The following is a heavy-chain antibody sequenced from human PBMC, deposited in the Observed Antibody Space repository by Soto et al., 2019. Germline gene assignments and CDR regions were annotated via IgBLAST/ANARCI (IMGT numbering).Heavy chain of an antibody. CDR2: ISGSGGST. Sequence: EVQLLESGGGSVQPGGSLRLSCAASGFTFSSYAMSWVRQAPGKGLEWVSAISGSGGSTFYADAVKGRFTISRDNSKNTLYLQMNRLSAEDTAVYYCAATSLDYWGQGTLVTVSS. V-gene: IGHV3-23*01. CDR3: AATSLDY. CDR1: GFTFSSYA. D-gene: IGHD5-12*01. J-gene: IGHJ4*02.